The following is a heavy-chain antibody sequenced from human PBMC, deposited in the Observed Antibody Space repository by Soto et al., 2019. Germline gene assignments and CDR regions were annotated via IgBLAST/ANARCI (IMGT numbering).Heavy chain of an antibody. CDR1: GYSFMKYG. Sequence: ASVKVSCKGFGYSFMKYGINWVRQAPGQALEWVGWISPYSGYTHSAQKFHGRLTLTTDTAASTAYMELRILRSADTALYYCAREASVLIPAAQPSRFDSWGQGTLVTVSS. V-gene: IGHV1-18*01. J-gene: IGHJ4*02. CDR3: AREASVLIPAAQPSRFDS. CDR2: ISPYSGYT. D-gene: IGHD2-2*01.